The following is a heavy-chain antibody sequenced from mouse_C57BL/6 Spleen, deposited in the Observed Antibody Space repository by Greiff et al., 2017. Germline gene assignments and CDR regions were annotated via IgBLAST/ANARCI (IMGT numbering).Heavy chain of an antibody. CDR2: IYPGDGAT. Sequence: QVQLQQSGPELVKPGASVKISCKASGYAFSSSWMNWVKQRPGKGLEWIGRIYPGDGATNYNGKFKGKATLTADKSSSTAYMQLSSLTSEDSAVYFCARELGVDYWGQGTTLTVSS. J-gene: IGHJ2*01. V-gene: IGHV1-82*01. CDR1: GYAFSSSW. CDR3: ARELGVDY. D-gene: IGHD4-1*01.